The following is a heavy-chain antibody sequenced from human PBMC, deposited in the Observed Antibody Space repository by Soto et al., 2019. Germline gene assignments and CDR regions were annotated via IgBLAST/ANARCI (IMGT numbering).Heavy chain of an antibody. V-gene: IGHV3-49*04. CDR3: TSDGRYLSIYYYYYGMDV. CDR2: IRSKAYGGTT. D-gene: IGHD6-6*01. Sequence: PGGSLRLSCTASGFTFGDYAMSGVRQAPGKGLEWVGFIRSKAYGGTTEYAASVKGRFTISRDDSKRIAYLQMNSLKTEDTAVYYCTSDGRYLSIYYYYYGMDVWGQGTTVTVSS. J-gene: IGHJ6*02. CDR1: GFTFGDYA.